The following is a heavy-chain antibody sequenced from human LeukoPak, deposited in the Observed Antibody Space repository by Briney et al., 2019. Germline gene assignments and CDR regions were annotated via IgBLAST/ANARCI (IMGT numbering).Heavy chain of an antibody. J-gene: IGHJ4*02. CDR2: ICPRGGI. CDR1: GDSISNNNC. CDR3: ARQGMDWSGYFSDY. Sequence: SGTLSLTCAVFGDSISNNNCDSWVRQSPGKGLEWIGEICPRGGINYNPSLKTRVIITGDRPKNQFSLNLFSVTAADSDVYYCARQGMDWSGYFSDYWGQGTLVTVSS. D-gene: IGHD3-3*01. V-gene: IGHV4-4*02.